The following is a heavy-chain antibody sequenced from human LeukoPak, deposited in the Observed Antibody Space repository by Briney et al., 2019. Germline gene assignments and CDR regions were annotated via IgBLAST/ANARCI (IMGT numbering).Heavy chain of an antibody. Sequence: GGSLRLSCAASGFTFSSYEINWVRQAPGKGLEWVSYISSSGSTIYYADSVKGRFTISRDNAKNSLYLQMNSLRAEDTAVYYCAREGPDSSGYYYDAFDIWGQGTLDTVSS. CDR3: AREGPDSSGYYYDAFDI. CDR1: GFTFSSYE. V-gene: IGHV3-48*03. D-gene: IGHD3-22*01. J-gene: IGHJ3*02. CDR2: ISSSGSTI.